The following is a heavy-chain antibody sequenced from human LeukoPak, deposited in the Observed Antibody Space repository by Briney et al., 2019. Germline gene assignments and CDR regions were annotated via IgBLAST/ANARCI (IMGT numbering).Heavy chain of an antibody. Sequence: GGSLRLSCAASGFTFSTYGMNWVRQAPGKVLEWVSYITRSSSTIYYADSVKGRFTISRDNAKNSLFLQMNSLRAEDTAVYYCARDLRGSTPYYYYYMDVWGKGTAVTVSS. D-gene: IGHD1-26*01. CDR1: GFTFSTYG. J-gene: IGHJ6*03. V-gene: IGHV3-48*01. CDR3: ARDLRGSTPYYYYYMDV. CDR2: ITRSSSTI.